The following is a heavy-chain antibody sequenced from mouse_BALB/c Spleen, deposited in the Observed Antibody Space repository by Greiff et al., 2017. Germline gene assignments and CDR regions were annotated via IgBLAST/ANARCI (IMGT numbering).Heavy chain of an antibody. CDR3: ARAGDYGNYGAMDY. Sequence: QVQLQQSGPELVKPGASVRISCKASGYTFTSYYIHWVKQRPGQGLEWIGWIYPGNVNTKYNEKFKGKATLTADKSSSTAYMQLSSLTSEDSAVYFCARAGDYGNYGAMDYWGQGTSVTVSS. CDR2: IYPGNVNT. CDR1: GYTFTSYY. D-gene: IGHD2-1*01. V-gene: IGHV1S56*01. J-gene: IGHJ4*01.